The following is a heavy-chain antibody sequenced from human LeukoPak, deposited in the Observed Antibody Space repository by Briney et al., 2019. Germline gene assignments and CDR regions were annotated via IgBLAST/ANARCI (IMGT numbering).Heavy chain of an antibody. CDR1: GFTFSSYS. D-gene: IGHD6-13*01. V-gene: IGHV3-21*01. CDR3: ARDGGSWYPALGY. J-gene: IGHJ4*02. Sequence: GGSLRLSCAASGFTFSSYSMNWVRQAPGKGLEWVSSISSSSSYIYYADSVKGRFTISRDNAKNSLYLQMNSLRAEDKAVYYCARDGGSWYPALGYWGQGTLVTVSS. CDR2: ISSSSSYI.